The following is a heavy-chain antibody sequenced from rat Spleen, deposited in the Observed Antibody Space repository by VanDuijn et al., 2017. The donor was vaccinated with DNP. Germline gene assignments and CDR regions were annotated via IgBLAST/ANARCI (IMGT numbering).Heavy chain of an antibody. Sequence: EVQLVESGGDLVQPGRSLKLSCVASGFTFNKYWMAWIRQVPGKGMEWVAAITSSGGSTYYPDSLKGRFTISRDYARNTLSLQMNSLRSEDTATYYCTRVGDFHDGGDGDVLDAWGQGTSVTVSS. V-gene: IGHV5-31*01. CDR1: GFTFNKYW. D-gene: IGHD1-12*02. CDR2: ITSSGGST. J-gene: IGHJ4*01. CDR3: TRVGDFHDGGDGDVLDA.